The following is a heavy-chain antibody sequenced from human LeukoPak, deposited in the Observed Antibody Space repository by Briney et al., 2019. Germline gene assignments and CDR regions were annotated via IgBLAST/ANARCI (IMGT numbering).Heavy chain of an antibody. V-gene: IGHV4-59*01. CDR2: IYYSGST. CDR3: ASSYYYGSGSYYGLVYFDY. Sequence: PSETLSLTCTVSGGSISSYYWSWIRQPPGTGLEWIGYIYYSGSTNYNPSLKSQVTISVDTSKNQFSLKLSSVTAADTAVYYCASSYYYGSGSYYGLVYFDYWGQGTLVTVSS. J-gene: IGHJ4*02. CDR1: GGSISSYY. D-gene: IGHD3-10*01.